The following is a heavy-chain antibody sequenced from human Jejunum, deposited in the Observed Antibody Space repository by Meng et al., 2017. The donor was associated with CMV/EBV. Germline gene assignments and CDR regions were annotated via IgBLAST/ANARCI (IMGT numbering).Heavy chain of an antibody. Sequence: FNVFYMHWVGQAPGQGLEWMGWVNPKRGDTNYAQRFQGRLTLTRDPSINTAYMELSGLRYDDTAVYYCARDGVVCGDTTCRGFFSWGQGTLVTVSS. CDR1: FNVFY. J-gene: IGHJ5*02. V-gene: IGHV1-2*02. CDR3: ARDGVVCGDTTCRGFFS. CDR2: VNPKRGDT. D-gene: IGHD2-21*01.